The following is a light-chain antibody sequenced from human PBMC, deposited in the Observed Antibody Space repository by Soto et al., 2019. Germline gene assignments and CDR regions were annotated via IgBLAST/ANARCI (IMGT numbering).Light chain of an antibody. V-gene: IGLV2-14*01. CDR1: SSDVGYYNY. J-gene: IGLJ3*02. CDR2: EVS. CDR3: SSYTTSNTQV. Sequence: QSALTQPASVSGSPGQSITISCTGTSSDVGYYNYVSWYQHHPGKAPKLMIYEVSNRPSGVSNRFSGSKSGNTSSLTISGLQAEDEADYYCSSYTTSNTQVFGVGTKLTVL.